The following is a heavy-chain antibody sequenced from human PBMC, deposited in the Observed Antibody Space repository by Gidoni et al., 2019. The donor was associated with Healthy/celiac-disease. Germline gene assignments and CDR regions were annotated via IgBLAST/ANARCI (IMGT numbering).Heavy chain of an antibody. D-gene: IGHD3-22*01. CDR2: IISILGIA. J-gene: IGHJ3*02. Sequence: QVQLVQSGAAVKKPGSSVKVSCKASGGTFSSYTISWVRQAPGQGLEWMGRIISILGIANYAQKFQGRVTITADKSTSTAYMELSRLRSEDTAVYYCARQYYYDSSGSNAFDIWGQGTMVTVSS. CDR1: GGTFSSYT. CDR3: ARQYYYDSSGSNAFDI. V-gene: IGHV1-69*02.